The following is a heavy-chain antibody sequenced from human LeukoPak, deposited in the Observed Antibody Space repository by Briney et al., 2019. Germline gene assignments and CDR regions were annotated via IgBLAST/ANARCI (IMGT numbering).Heavy chain of an antibody. CDR1: GFTFSSYE. CDR2: ISSSGSTI. Sequence: GGSLRLSCAASGFTFSSYEMNWVRQAPGKGLEWVSYISSSGSTIYYADSVKGRFTISRGNAKNSLYLQMNSLRAEDTAVYYCARETIAAAGTGNYYYYGMDVWGQGTTVTVSS. CDR3: ARETIAAAGTGNYYYYGMDV. D-gene: IGHD6-13*01. J-gene: IGHJ6*02. V-gene: IGHV3-48*03.